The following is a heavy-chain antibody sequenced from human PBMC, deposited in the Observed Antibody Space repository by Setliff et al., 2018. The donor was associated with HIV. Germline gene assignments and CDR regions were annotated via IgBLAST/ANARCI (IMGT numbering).Heavy chain of an antibody. D-gene: IGHD3-10*01. CDR1: GGSITTTNYY. V-gene: IGHV4-39*07. CDR2: IYYRGSA. CDR3: ARARGPPLPVLDF. Sequence: SETLSLTCTVSGGSITTTNYYWGWVRQSPGKGLEWIGVIYYRGSAYYNLSLQSRVTLSVDTSKNSFSLHLTSVTPADTAVYFCARARGPPLPVLDFWGPGTLVTVSS. J-gene: IGHJ4*02.